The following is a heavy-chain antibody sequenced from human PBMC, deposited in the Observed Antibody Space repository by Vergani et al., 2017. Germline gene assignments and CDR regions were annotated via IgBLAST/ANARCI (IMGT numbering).Heavy chain of an antibody. J-gene: IGHJ6*03. CDR2: MNPNSGNT. CDR1: GYTFTSYD. V-gene: IGHV1-8*01. CDR3: ARAYSGSYYYYMDV. D-gene: IGHD1-26*01. Sequence: QVQLVQSGAEVKKPGASVKVSCKASGYTFTSYDINWVRQATGQGLEWMGWMNPNSGNTGYAQKFQGRVTMTRNTSLSTAYMELSSMRSEDTAVYYCARAYSGSYYYYMDVWGKGTTVIVSS.